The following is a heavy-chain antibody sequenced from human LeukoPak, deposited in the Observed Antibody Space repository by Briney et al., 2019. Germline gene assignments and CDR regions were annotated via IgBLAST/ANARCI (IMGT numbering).Heavy chain of an antibody. CDR3: ARGTLVVVVAATAYYYYYMDV. Sequence: SETLSLTCAVYGGSFSGYYWSWIRQPPGKELEWIGEIKHSGGTNYNPSLKSRVTISVDTSKNQFSLKLSSVTAADTAVYYCARGTLVVVVAATAYYYYYMDVWGKGTTVTVSS. V-gene: IGHV4-34*01. J-gene: IGHJ6*03. CDR1: GGSFSGYY. D-gene: IGHD2-15*01. CDR2: IKHSGGT.